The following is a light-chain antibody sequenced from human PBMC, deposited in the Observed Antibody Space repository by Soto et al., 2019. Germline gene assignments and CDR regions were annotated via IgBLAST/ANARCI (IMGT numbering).Light chain of an antibody. J-gene: IGKJ5*01. Sequence: DIQMTQSPSTLSASVGDRVTITCRASQSINNWLAWYQQKVGEAPKLLIYDASNLESGVPSRFSGSGSGTDFTLTISSLQPEDFATYYCQQSYSTPITFGQGTRLEIK. CDR2: DAS. CDR3: QQSYSTPIT. V-gene: IGKV1-5*01. CDR1: QSINNW.